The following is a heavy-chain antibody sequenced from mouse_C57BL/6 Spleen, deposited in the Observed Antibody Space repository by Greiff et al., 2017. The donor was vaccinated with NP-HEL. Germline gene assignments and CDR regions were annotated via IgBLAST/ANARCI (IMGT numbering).Heavy chain of an antibody. Sequence: EVQRVESGGGLVQPGGSLSLSCAASGFTFTDYYMSWVRQPPGKALEWLGFIRNKANGYTTEYSASVKGRFTISRDNSQSILYLQMNALRAEDSATYYCARDRDGSSYGPWFAYWGQGTLVTVSA. CDR2: IRNKANGYTT. J-gene: IGHJ3*01. V-gene: IGHV7-3*01. CDR1: GFTFTDYY. D-gene: IGHD1-1*01. CDR3: ARDRDGSSYGPWFAY.